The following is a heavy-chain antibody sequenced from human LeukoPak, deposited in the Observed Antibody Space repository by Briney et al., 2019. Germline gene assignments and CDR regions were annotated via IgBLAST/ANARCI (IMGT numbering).Heavy chain of an antibody. CDR2: VDHSGRT. CDR3: AKGDRVGCSDFES. D-gene: IGHD3-10*02. J-gene: IGHJ4*02. Sequence: TWVCQAPGKGLEWIGEVDHSGRTNYNPSLKSRVTISEDKTKNEFSLIMSSVTAADTAVYYCAKGDRVGCSDFESTGPRKLATVSS. V-gene: IGHV4/OR15-8*01.